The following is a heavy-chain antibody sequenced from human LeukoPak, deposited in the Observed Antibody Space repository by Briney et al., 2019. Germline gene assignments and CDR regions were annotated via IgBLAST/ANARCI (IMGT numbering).Heavy chain of an antibody. CDR2: ISWNSGSI. CDR1: GFTFDDYA. D-gene: IGHD6-13*01. Sequence: GRSLRLSCAASGFTFDDYAMHWVRQALGKGLEWVSGISWNSGSIGYADSVKGRFTISRDNAKNSLYLQMNSLRAEDTALYYCAKASKATAAGSPGYYYYYYMDVWGKGTTVTVSS. V-gene: IGHV3-9*01. J-gene: IGHJ6*03. CDR3: AKASKATAAGSPGYYYYYYMDV.